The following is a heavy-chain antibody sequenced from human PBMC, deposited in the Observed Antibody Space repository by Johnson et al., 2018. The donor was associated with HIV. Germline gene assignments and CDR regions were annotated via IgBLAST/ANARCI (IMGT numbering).Heavy chain of an antibody. CDR3: ARDGGIPTGDAFDI. CDR2: INRDGRST. Sequence: MQLVESGGGVVQPGGSLRLSCVGSGIAFSTNWMHWVRQAPGKGLVWVSRINRDGRSTSDAESVKGRFTISRDNAKNTLYLQMDNLGAEDTAVYYWARDGGIPTGDAFDIWGQGTMVTVSS. V-gene: IGHV3-74*01. J-gene: IGHJ3*02. CDR1: GIAFSTNW. D-gene: IGHD1-26*01.